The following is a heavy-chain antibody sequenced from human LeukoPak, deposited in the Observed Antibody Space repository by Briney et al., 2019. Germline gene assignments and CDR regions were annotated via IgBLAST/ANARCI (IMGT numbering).Heavy chain of an antibody. V-gene: IGHV3-53*01. CDR3: VRADNGFDQ. CDR2: IYSDGNI. J-gene: IGHJ4*02. Sequence: RQAPGXGIGWVSLIYSDGNIHYADSVKGRFTISRDISKNTLYLQMNSLRVEDTAVYYCVRADNGFDQWGQGALVTVSS. D-gene: IGHD1-14*01.